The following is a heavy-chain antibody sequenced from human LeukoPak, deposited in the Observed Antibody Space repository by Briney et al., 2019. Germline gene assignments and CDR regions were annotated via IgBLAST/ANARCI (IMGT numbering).Heavy chain of an antibody. CDR3: ARDGRRSQQLVNYYYYGMDV. CDR2: ISAYNGNT. V-gene: IGHV1-18*01. J-gene: IGHJ6*02. CDR1: GYTFTSYG. D-gene: IGHD6-13*01. Sequence: ASVKVSCKASGYTFTSYGISWVRQAPGQGLEWMGWISAYNGNTNYAQKLQGRVIMTTDTSTSTDYMELRRLRSDGTAVYYCARDGRRSQQLVNYYYYGMDVWGQGTTVTVSS.